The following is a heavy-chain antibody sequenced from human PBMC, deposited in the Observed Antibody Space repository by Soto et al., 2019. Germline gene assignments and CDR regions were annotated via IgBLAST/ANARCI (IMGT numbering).Heavy chain of an antibody. CDR1: GFTFSSYA. Sequence: EVQLLESGGDLVQPGGSLRLSCAASGFTFSSYAMSWVRQAPGKGLEWVSAISGSGGSTYYADSVKGRFTISRDNSKNTLYLQMNSLRAEDTAVYYCAKAPDYDFWSGYPQYYFDYWGQGTLVTVSS. J-gene: IGHJ4*02. D-gene: IGHD3-3*01. CDR2: ISGSGGST. V-gene: IGHV3-23*01. CDR3: AKAPDYDFWSGYPQYYFDY.